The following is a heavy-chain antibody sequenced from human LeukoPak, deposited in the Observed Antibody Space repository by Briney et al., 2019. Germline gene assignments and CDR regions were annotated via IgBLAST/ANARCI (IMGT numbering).Heavy chain of an antibody. Sequence: PGGSLRLSCSASGFTFSSYEMNWVRQAPGKGLEWVSYISSSGSTIYYADSVKGRFTISRDNAKNSLYLQMNSLRAEDTAVYYCARGIVMASMVRGVKWFDPWGQGTLVTVSS. V-gene: IGHV3-48*03. CDR2: ISSSGSTI. J-gene: IGHJ5*02. CDR3: ARGIVMASMVRGVKWFDP. D-gene: IGHD3-10*01. CDR1: GFTFSSYE.